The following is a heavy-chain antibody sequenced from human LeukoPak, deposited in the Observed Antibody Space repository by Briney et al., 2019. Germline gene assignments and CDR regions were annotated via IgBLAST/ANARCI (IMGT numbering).Heavy chain of an antibody. D-gene: IGHD6-19*01. CDR1: GFTFSSYA. Sequence: GGSLRLSCAASGFTFSSYAMHWVRQAPGKGLEWVAVISYDGSNKYYADSVKGRFTISRDNSKNTLYLQMNSLRAEDTAVYYCARGRSYAVAGLGFFDYWGQGTLVTVSS. CDR2: ISYDGSNK. J-gene: IGHJ4*02. V-gene: IGHV3-30*04. CDR3: ARGRSYAVAGLGFFDY.